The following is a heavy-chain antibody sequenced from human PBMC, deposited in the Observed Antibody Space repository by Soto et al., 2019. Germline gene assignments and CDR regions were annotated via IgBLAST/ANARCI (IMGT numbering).Heavy chain of an antibody. V-gene: IGHV3-30-3*01. CDR2: ISYDGSEK. D-gene: IGHD3-22*01. Sequence: QVQLEESGGGVVQPGRSLRLSCVASGFTFSTYAMEWVRQAPGKGLDWVAVISYDGSEKYYADSVQGRFTISRDNSRNTLSLQMNSMRPEDTAVYFCARPVVSFYDYGMDVWGQGTTVTVSS. J-gene: IGHJ6*02. CDR3: ARPVVSFYDYGMDV. CDR1: GFTFSTYA.